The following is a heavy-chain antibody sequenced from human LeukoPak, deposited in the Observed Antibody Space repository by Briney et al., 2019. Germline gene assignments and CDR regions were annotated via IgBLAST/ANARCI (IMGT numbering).Heavy chain of an antibody. D-gene: IGHD4/OR15-4a*01. Sequence: GGSLRLSCAASGFTFSSYAMSWVRQAPGKGLGWVSVIYSGGSTYYSDSVKGRFTISRDNSKNTLYLQMNSLRAEDTAVYYCARRAGAYSHPYDYWGQGTLVTVSS. CDR3: ARRAGAYSHPYDY. J-gene: IGHJ4*02. CDR1: GFTFSSYA. V-gene: IGHV3-53*01. CDR2: IYSGGST.